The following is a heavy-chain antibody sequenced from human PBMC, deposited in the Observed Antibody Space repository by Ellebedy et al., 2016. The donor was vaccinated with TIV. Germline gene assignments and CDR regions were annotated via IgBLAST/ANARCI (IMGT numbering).Heavy chain of an antibody. V-gene: IGHV4-39*01. D-gene: IGHD5-24*01. CDR2: IYYSGST. Sequence: GSLRLXCTVSGGSISSSTYYWGWIRQPPGKRLEWIGSIYYSGSTYYNPSLKSRVTISVDTSKNQFSLKLSSVTAADTAVYYCARSFRYTDAFDIWGQGTMVTVSS. CDR1: GGSISSSTYY. CDR3: ARSFRYTDAFDI. J-gene: IGHJ3*02.